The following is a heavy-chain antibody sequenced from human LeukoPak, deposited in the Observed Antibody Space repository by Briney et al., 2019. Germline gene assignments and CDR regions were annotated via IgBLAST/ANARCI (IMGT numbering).Heavy chain of an antibody. CDR1: GFTFSSYG. D-gene: IGHD5-18*01. CDR2: IKQDGSEK. CDR3: ARGYRTFDD. Sequence: PGGSLRLSCAASGFTFSSYGMSWVRQAPVKGLEWVANIKQDGSEKYYVDSVKGRFTISRDNAKNSLYLQMNSLRADDTAVYYCARGYRTFDDWGQGTLVTVSS. V-gene: IGHV3-7*03. J-gene: IGHJ4*02.